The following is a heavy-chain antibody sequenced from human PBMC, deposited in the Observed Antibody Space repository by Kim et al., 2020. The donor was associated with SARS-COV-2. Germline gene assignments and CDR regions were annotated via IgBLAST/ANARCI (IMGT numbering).Heavy chain of an antibody. CDR3: ARGNKNDFWSGYHYSGMDV. D-gene: IGHD3-3*01. J-gene: IGHJ6*02. CDR1: GFTFSSYV. CDR2: ISSSGRTI. V-gene: IGHV3-48*03. Sequence: GGSLRLSCAASGFTFSSYVMNWVRQAPGKGLAWVSYISSSGRTIYYAESVKGRFTISRDNAKNSLSLQMNSLRGEDTAVYYCARGNKNDFWSGYHYSGMDVWGQGTTVTVSS.